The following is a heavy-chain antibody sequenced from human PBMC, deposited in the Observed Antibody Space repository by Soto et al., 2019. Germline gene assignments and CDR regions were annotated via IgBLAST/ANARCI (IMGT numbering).Heavy chain of an antibody. J-gene: IGHJ4*02. CDR1: GVTFTNDI. CDR3: VRDSPIGSTYSGYDGIDY. D-gene: IGHD5-12*01. Sequence: QVQLVQSGAEVKKPGSSVKVSCKASGVTFTNDIITWVRQAPGQGLEWMGRIIPLLDIANYAQMFQGRVTITADKSTSTAYMELNSLRSEDTAVYYCVRDSPIGSTYSGYDGIDYWGQGTLVTVSS. V-gene: IGHV1-69*08. CDR2: IIPLLDIA.